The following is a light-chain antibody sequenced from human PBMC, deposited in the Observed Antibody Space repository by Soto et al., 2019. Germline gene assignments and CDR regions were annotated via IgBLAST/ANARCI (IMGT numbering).Light chain of an antibody. CDR1: SSDVAGYNY. J-gene: IGLJ1*01. Sequence: QSGLTQPASVSGSPGQSITISCTGTSSDVAGYNYVSWYQHHPGKAPKLMIYEVTNRPSGVSNRFSGSKYGNTASLIISGLQAEDEADYYCSSYTSSSTLYVFGTGTKVTVL. V-gene: IGLV2-14*01. CDR3: SSYTSSSTLYV. CDR2: EVT.